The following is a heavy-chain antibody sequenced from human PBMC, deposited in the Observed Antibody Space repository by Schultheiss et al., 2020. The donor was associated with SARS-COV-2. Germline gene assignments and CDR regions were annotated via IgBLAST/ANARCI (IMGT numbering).Heavy chain of an antibody. D-gene: IGHD3-16*01. Sequence: GGSLRLSCAASGFTFSSYAMSWVRQAPGKGLEWVSSISSSSSYIYYADSVKGRFTISRDNSKNTLYLQMNSLRAEDTAVYYCAKYLGAGAGATGGYWGQGTLVTVAS. J-gene: IGHJ4*02. CDR2: ISSSSSYI. CDR1: GFTFSSYA. CDR3: AKYLGAGAGATGGY. V-gene: IGHV3-23*01.